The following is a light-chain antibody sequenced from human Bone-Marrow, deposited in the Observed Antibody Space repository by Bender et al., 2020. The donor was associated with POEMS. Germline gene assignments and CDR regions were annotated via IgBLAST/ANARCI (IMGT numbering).Light chain of an antibody. CDR1: SSDIGGYKY. V-gene: IGLV2-23*02. CDR2: DVS. J-gene: IGLJ2*01. Sequence: QSALTQPASVSGSPGQSITISCTGTSSDIGGYKYVSWYQQHPGQAPKLMIYDVSDRPSGVSTRFSGSKSGNTASLTISGLQAEDEASYYCCSYAGSSTLVFGGGTKLTVL. CDR3: CSYAGSSTLV.